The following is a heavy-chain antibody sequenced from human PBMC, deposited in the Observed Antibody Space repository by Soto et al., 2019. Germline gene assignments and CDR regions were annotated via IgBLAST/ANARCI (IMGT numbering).Heavy chain of an antibody. CDR3: AKYPYYYDSSGYPNYFDY. Sequence: AISGSGGSTYYADSVKGRFTISRDNSKNTLYLQMNSLRAEDTAVYYCAKYPYYYDSSGYPNYFDYWGQGTLVTVSS. CDR2: ISGSGGST. J-gene: IGHJ4*02. V-gene: IGHV3-23*01. D-gene: IGHD3-22*01.